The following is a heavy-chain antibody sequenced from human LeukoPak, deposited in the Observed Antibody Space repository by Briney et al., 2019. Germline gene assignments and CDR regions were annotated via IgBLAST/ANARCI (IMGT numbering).Heavy chain of an antibody. CDR2: INSGGSST. D-gene: IGHD6-6*01. CDR3: ARDARVEEGWGLNWFDP. Sequence: PGGSLRLSCAASGFTFRSYWMHWVRQAPGKGLVWVSRINSGGSSTSYADSVKGRFTISRDNAKNTLYLQMNSLRGEDTAIYYCARDARVEEGWGLNWFDPWGQGTLVTVSS. CDR1: GFTFRSYW. V-gene: IGHV3-74*01. J-gene: IGHJ5*02.